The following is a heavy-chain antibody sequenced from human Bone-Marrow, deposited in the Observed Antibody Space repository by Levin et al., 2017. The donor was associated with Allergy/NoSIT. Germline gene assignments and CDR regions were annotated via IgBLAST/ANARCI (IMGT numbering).Heavy chain of an antibody. CDR2: INPSGDTA. CDR3: ARAVGEGALDI. D-gene: IGHD3-16*01. CDR1: GYTFSSYY. Sequence: ASVKVSCKAFGYTFSSYYMHWVRQAPGQGLEWMGMINPSGDTASYAQKFRDRVTMTRDTSTSTLYMEVSSLTSDDTAIYYCARAVGEGALDIWGQGTVVTVSS. V-gene: IGHV1-46*01. J-gene: IGHJ3*02.